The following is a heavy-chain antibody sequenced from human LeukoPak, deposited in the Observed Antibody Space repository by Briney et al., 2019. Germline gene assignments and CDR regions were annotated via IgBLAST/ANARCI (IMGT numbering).Heavy chain of an antibody. CDR3: ARGEVDTAMVTLNYYYYGMDV. CDR2: ISGSGGST. J-gene: IGHJ6*02. V-gene: IGHV3-23*01. D-gene: IGHD5-18*01. Sequence: GGSLRLSCAASGITFSSYAMSWVRQAPGKGLEWVSAISGSGGSTYYADSVKGRFTISRDNSKNTLYLQMNSLRAEDTAVYYCARGEVDTAMVTLNYYYYGMDVWGQGTTVTVSS. CDR1: GITFSSYA.